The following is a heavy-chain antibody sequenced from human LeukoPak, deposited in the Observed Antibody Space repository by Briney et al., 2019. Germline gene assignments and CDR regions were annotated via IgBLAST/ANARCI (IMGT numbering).Heavy chain of an antibody. Sequence: SETLSLTCAVYGGSFSGYYLSWIRQPPGKGLEWIGEINHSGSTNYNPSLKSRVTISVDTSKNQFSLKLSSVTAADTAVYYCARHQDDSSGYYYTASFDYWGQGTLVTVSS. V-gene: IGHV4-34*01. CDR1: GGSFSGYY. D-gene: IGHD3-22*01. CDR2: INHSGST. J-gene: IGHJ4*02. CDR3: ARHQDDSSGYYYTASFDY.